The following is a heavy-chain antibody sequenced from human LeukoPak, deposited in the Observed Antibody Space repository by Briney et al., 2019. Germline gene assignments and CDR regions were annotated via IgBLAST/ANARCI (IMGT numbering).Heavy chain of an antibody. V-gene: IGHV1-18*01. Sequence: GASVKVSCKASGYTFTSYGINWVRQAPGQGLEWMGWISAYNGNTNYAQQLQGRVTMTTDTSTSTAYMELRSLRSDDTAVYYCARDPGPWLLWFGELFPNAFDIWGQGTMVTVSS. CDR2: ISAYNGNT. D-gene: IGHD3-10*01. CDR1: GYTFTSYG. CDR3: ARDPGPWLLWFGELFPNAFDI. J-gene: IGHJ3*02.